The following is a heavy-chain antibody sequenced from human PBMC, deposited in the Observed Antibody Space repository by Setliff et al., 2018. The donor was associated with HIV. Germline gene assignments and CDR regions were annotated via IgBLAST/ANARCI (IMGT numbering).Heavy chain of an antibody. J-gene: IGHJ6*03. Sequence: PSETLSLTCAVYGGSFSGYYWSWIRQPPGKGLEWIGEINHSGSTNYNPSLKSRVTISVDTSKNQFSLKLSSVTAADTAVYYCNIYYYYYMDFWGKGTTVTVSS. CDR3: NIYYYYYMDF. CDR2: INHSGST. V-gene: IGHV4-34*01. CDR1: GGSFSGYY.